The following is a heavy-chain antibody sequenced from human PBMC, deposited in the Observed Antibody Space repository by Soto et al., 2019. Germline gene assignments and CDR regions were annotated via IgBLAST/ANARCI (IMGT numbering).Heavy chain of an antibody. D-gene: IGHD3-16*01. V-gene: IGHV3-21*01. J-gene: IGHJ4*02. CDR2: ITVGSSHI. CDR1: GFPFSAYN. CDR3: SRSPEVGVRGAY. Sequence: GGSLRLSCTGSGFPFSAYNINWFRQSPGKGLEWVSSITVGSSHIYQPNSMKGRFTISRDDAKNSVYLQIDSLRDEDTALYYCSRSPEVGVRGAYWGQGTLVTVSS.